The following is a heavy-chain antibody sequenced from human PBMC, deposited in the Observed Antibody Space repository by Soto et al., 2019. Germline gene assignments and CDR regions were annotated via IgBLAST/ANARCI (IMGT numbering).Heavy chain of an antibody. CDR1: GLTFSSYG. J-gene: IGHJ6*02. Sequence: GGSLRLSCAASGLTFSSYGMHWVRQAPGKGLEWVAVIWYDGSNKYYADSVKGRFTISRDNSKNTLYLQMNSLRAEDTAVYYYARDSIYYDFWSGPSPHYYYYYVKDVWGQGTTVTGSS. CDR2: IWYDGSNK. V-gene: IGHV3-33*01. CDR3: ARDSIYYDFWSGPSPHYYYYYVKDV. D-gene: IGHD3-3*01.